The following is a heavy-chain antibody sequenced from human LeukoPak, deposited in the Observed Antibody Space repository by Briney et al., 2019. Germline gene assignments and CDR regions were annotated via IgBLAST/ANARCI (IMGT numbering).Heavy chain of an antibody. Sequence: ASVKVSCKASGYTFTSYGISWVRQAPRQGLEWMGWISAYNGNTNYAQKLQGRVTMTTDTSTSTAYMELRSLRSDDTAVYYCARDRHYSSVRYFDWPTESPWGQGTLVTVSS. CDR1: GYTFTSYG. CDR3: ARDRHYSSVRYFDWPTESP. D-gene: IGHD3-9*01. V-gene: IGHV1-18*01. CDR2: ISAYNGNT. J-gene: IGHJ5*02.